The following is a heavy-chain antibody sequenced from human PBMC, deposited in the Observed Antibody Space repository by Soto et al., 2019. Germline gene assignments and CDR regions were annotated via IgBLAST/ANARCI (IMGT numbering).Heavy chain of an antibody. V-gene: IGHV1-69*12. Sequence: QVHLVQSGAEVKKPGSSVKVSCKASGDTFSSFAISWVRQAPGQGLEWMGGIIPIFRTPKYGQKFQGGDTITAEEPTSTAYMEVSSLRSEDTAVYYCARDKVREQLGGNYYCALDVGGQGTTVIVSS. CDR2: IIPIFRTP. J-gene: IGHJ6*02. D-gene: IGHD1-1*01. CDR1: GDTFSSFA. CDR3: ARDKVREQLGGNYYCALDV.